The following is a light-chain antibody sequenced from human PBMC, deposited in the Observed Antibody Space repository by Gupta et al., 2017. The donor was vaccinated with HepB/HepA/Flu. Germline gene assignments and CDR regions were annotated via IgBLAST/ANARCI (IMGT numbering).Light chain of an antibody. V-gene: IGKV1-33*01. CDR3: QQDYNLLT. CDR1: QDISNY. CDR2: DAS. Sequence: DIQMTQSPSSLSASVGDRVTITCQASQDISNYLNWYQQKPGKAPKLLIYDASNLETGVPSRFSGSGSGTDFTFTISRLQPEDIAKYYWQQDYNLLTFGGGTKVEIK. J-gene: IGKJ4*01.